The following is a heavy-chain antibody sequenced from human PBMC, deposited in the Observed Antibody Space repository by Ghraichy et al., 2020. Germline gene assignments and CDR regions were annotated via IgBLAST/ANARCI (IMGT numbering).Heavy chain of an antibody. V-gene: IGHV3-11*06. Sequence: GGSLRLSCAASGFTFSDYYMSWIRQAPGKGLEWVSYISSSSSYTNYADSVKGRFTISRDNAKNSLYLQMNSLRAEDTAGYYCARDADYGDYKNPMDVWGKGTTVTVSS. J-gene: IGHJ6*04. D-gene: IGHD4-17*01. CDR2: ISSSSSYT. CDR3: ARDADYGDYKNPMDV. CDR1: GFTFSDYY.